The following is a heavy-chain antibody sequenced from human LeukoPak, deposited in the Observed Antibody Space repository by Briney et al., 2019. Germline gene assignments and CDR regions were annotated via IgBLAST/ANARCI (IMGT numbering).Heavy chain of an antibody. CDR3: ARDRPPYYYDSSGYYDDAFDI. CDR1: GYTFTGYY. J-gene: IGHJ3*02. D-gene: IGHD3-22*01. Sequence: ASVKVSCKASGYTFTGYYMHWVRQAPGQGLEWMGWINPNSGGTNYAQKFQGRVTMTRDTSISTAYMELSRLRSDDTAVYYCARDRPPYYYDSSGYYDDAFDIWGQGTMVTVSS. CDR2: INPNSGGT. V-gene: IGHV1-2*02.